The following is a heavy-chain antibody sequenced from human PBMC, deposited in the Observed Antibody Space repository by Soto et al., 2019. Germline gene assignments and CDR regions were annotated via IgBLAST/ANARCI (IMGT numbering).Heavy chain of an antibody. V-gene: IGHV4-39*01. CDR3: ARRRNPWAY. Sequence: SETLSLTCTVSGGSISSSSYYWGWIRQPPGKGLEWIGSIYYSGSTYYNPSLKSRVTISVDTSKNQFSLNLSSVTAADTAVYYCARRRNPWAYWGPGTLVTVSS. CDR2: IYYSGST. J-gene: IGHJ4*02. D-gene: IGHD1-26*01. CDR1: GGSISSSSYY.